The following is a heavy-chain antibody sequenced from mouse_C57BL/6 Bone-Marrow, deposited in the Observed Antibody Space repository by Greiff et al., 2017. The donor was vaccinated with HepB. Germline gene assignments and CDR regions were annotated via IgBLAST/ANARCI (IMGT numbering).Heavy chain of an antibody. CDR1: GYAFTNYL. J-gene: IGHJ2*01. CDR2: INPGSGGT. Sequence: QVQLQQSGAELVRPGTSVKVSCKASGYAFTNYLIEWVKQRPGQGLEWIGVINPGSGGTNYNEKFKGKATLTADKSSSTAYMQLSSLTSEDSVVYFCARRWLLLHFDYWGQGTTLTVSS. D-gene: IGHD2-3*01. V-gene: IGHV1-54*01. CDR3: ARRWLLLHFDY.